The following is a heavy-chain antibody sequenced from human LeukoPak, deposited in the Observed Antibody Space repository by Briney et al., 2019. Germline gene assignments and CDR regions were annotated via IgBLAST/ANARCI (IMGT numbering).Heavy chain of an antibody. CDR1: GYTFTSCG. V-gene: IGHV1-18*01. J-gene: IGHJ4*02. Sequence: ASVKVSCKASGYTFTSCGISWARQAPGQGLEWMGWFSAYNGNTNYAQELQGRVTMTTDTSTSTAYMELRSLRSDDTAVYYCARYGYCSGGSCYPFDYRGQGTLVTVSS. CDR2: FSAYNGNT. D-gene: IGHD2-15*01. CDR3: ARYGYCSGGSCYPFDY.